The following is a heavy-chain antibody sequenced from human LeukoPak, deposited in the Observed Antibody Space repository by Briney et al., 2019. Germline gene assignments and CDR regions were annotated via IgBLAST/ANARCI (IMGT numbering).Heavy chain of an antibody. CDR1: GGTFSSYA. Sequence: ASVKVSCKASGGTFSSYAISWVRQATGQGLEWMGWMNPNSGNTGYTQKFQGRVTMTRNTSISTAYMELSSLRSEDTAVYYCARVGRDRHGDYIDYWGQGTLVTVSS. CDR3: ARVGRDRHGDYIDY. D-gene: IGHD4-17*01. J-gene: IGHJ4*02. CDR2: MNPNSGNT. V-gene: IGHV1-8*02.